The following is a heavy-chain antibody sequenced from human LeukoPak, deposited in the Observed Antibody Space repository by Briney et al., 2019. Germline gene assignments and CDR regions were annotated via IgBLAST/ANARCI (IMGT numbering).Heavy chain of an antibody. V-gene: IGHV4-31*03. J-gene: IGHJ2*01. Sequence: TLSLTCTVSGGSISSGGYYWSWLRQHPGKGLEWIGYNSYYNPDLKSRVTISLDTSKNQFYLNLRSVTAADTAVYYCARAILTPCGCVWHFDLWGRGTLVTVSS. D-gene: IGHD2-21*01. CDR2: NS. CDR3: ARAILTPCGCVWHFDL. CDR1: GGSISSGGYY.